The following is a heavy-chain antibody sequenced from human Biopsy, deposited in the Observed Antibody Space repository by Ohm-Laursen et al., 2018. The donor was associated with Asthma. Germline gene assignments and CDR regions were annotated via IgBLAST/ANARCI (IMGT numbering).Heavy chain of an antibody. CDR3: ARTFHFWSPYHAEHYQL. Sequence: SLRLSCTASGFTFGDYCMGWVRQVPGQGLEWVANIKHDGSEKNHVDSLKGRFTISRDNAKNLLFLQMNSLRVEDTAVYYCARTFHFWSPYHAEHYQLWGQGTLVTVSS. V-gene: IGHV3-7*01. CDR1: GFTFGDYC. J-gene: IGHJ1*01. D-gene: IGHD3-3*01. CDR2: IKHDGSEK.